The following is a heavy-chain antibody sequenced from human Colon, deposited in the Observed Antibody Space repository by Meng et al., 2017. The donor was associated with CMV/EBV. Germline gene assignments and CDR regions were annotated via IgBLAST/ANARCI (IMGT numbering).Heavy chain of an antibody. CDR3: ARGAGGYCSGGSCYGHGY. V-gene: IGHV1-2*02. CDR1: GYSFSDYY. CDR2: INPKSGGT. J-gene: IGHJ4*02. D-gene: IGHD2-15*01. Sequence: ASVKVSCKPSGYSFSDYYIHWVRQAPGQGLEWMGWINPKSGGTKYAQKFQGRVTLTTDTSIGTAYMELSRLTSDDTAVYYCARGAGGYCSGGSCYGHGYWGQGTLVTVSS.